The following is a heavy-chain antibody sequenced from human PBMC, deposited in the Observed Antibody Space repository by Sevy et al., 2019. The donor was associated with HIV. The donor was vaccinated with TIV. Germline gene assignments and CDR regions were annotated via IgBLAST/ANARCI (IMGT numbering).Heavy chain of an antibody. CDR3: ARLNVYYYDDDGYYTTGNAFDI. J-gene: IGHJ3*02. CDR2: IYSGDKT. CDR1: GFSVSDTY. D-gene: IGHD3-22*01. Sequence: GGSLRLSCAASGFSVSDTYMSWVRQAPGKGLEWVSVIYSGDKTYHADSVKGRFTISRDSSKNTSYLQLNSLRTEDTAVYYCARLNVYYYDDDGYYTTGNAFDIWGQGTMVTVSS. V-gene: IGHV3-53*01.